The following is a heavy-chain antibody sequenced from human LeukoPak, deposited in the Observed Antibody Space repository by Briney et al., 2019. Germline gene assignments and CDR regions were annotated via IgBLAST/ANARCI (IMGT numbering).Heavy chain of an antibody. CDR2: IHNSGTS. V-gene: IGHV4-59*01. CDR1: DDSISDYY. J-gene: IGHJ4*02. Sequence: PSETLSLTCTVSDDSISDYYRGWIRQPPGKGLEWIGYIHNSGTSTYNLSLKGRVTISADTSKNQFSLKLNSMTTADTAVYYCTRGAGWLIDYWGQGILVTVPS. D-gene: IGHD3-16*01. CDR3: TRGAGWLIDY.